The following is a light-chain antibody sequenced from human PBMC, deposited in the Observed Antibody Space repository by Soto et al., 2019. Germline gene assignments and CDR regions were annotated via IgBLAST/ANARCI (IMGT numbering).Light chain of an antibody. CDR3: SSYTSNSAPYV. V-gene: IGLV2-14*01. Sequence: QSVLTQPASVSGSPGQSITISCTGTSSDVGGYNYVSWFQQHPGKPPKLLIYQVSHRPSGVSNRFSGSESGSTASLTISGLQAEDEADYYCSSYTSNSAPYVFGTGTKVTVL. CDR1: SSDVGGYNY. CDR2: QVS. J-gene: IGLJ1*01.